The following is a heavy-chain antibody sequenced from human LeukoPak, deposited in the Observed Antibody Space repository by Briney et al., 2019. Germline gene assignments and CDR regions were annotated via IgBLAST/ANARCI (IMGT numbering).Heavy chain of an antibody. V-gene: IGHV1-69*13. CDR1: GGTFISYA. J-gene: IGHJ5*02. CDR2: IIPIFGTA. D-gene: IGHD3-9*01. CDR3: ARGAEGNYDILTTWFDP. Sequence: GASVKVSCKASGGTFISYAISWVRQAPGQGLEWMGGIIPIFGTANYAQKFQGRVTITADESTSTAYMELSSLRSEDTAVYYCARGAEGNYDILTTWFDPWAREPWSPSPQ.